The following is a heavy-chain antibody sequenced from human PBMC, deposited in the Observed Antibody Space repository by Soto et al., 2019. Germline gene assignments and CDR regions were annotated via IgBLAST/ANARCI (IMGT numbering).Heavy chain of an antibody. Sequence: EVQLVESGGGLVQPGGSLRLSCAASGFTFSSNDMSWVRQAPGKGLEWVSLIQSGGSTYYAGSVKGRFTISRDNSKNTLFLQMNSLRAEDTAVYYCARDAVYCSCCGCLGVPFDVWGKGTMVTVSS. D-gene: IGHD2-15*01. CDR2: IQSGGST. CDR3: ARDAVYCSCCGCLGVPFDV. CDR1: GFTFSSND. V-gene: IGHV3-66*01. J-gene: IGHJ6*04.